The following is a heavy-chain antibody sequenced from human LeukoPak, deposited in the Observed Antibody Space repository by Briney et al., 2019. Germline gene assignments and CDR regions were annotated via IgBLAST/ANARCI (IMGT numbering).Heavy chain of an antibody. D-gene: IGHD1-26*01. CDR2: INSDGSST. J-gene: IGHJ4*02. Sequence: GGSLRLSCAASGFTFSSYWMHWVRQVPGKGLVWVSRINSDGSSTSYADSVKGRFTISRDNAKNTLYLQMNSLRVEDTAVYCCARGYSGSYRIDYWGQGTLVTVSS. V-gene: IGHV3-74*01. CDR1: GFTFSSYW. CDR3: ARGYSGSYRIDY.